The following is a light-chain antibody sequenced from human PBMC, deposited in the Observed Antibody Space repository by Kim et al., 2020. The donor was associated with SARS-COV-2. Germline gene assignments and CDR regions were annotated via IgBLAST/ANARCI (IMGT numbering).Light chain of an antibody. J-gene: IGKJ1*01. CDR3: QQYHRYWT. CDR2: KAS. V-gene: IGKV1-5*03. Sequence: DIQMTQSPSTLSASVGDSVTITCRASQTISNYLAWYQQKPGKAPKLLIHKASSLESGVPSRFSGSGSGTEFTLTISSLQPDDFATYYCQQYHRYWTFGQGTKVDIK. CDR1: QTISNY.